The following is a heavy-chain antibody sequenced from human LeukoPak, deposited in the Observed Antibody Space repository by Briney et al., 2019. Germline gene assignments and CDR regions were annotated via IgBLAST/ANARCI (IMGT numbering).Heavy chain of an antibody. CDR1: GYSISSDY. CDR3: ARTADKYYFDY. J-gene: IGHJ4*02. D-gene: IGHD2-21*02. V-gene: IGHV4-59*12. CDR2: IYYNGST. Sequence: SETLSLTCTVSGYSISSDYWSWIRQPPPKELQWMVCIYYNGSTNYNPSLNNRVTTSVDTSTNQFSFKQLSVTAADTAVYYCARTADKYYFDYWGKGTLVTVSS.